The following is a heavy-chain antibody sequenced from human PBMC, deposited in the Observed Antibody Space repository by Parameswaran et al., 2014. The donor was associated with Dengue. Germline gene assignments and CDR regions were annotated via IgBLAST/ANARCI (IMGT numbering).Heavy chain of an antibody. CDR2: ISAYNGNT. Sequence: WVRQAPGQGLEWMGWISAYNGNTNYAQKLQGRVTMTTDTSTSTAYMELRSLRSDDTAVYYCARDRNVAVAGTDPFDYWGQGTLVTVSS. D-gene: IGHD6-19*01. J-gene: IGHJ4*02. CDR3: ARDRNVAVAGTDPFDY. V-gene: IGHV1-18*01.